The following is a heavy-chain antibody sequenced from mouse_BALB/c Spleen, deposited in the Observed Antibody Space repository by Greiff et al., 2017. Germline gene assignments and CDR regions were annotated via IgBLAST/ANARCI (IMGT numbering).Heavy chain of an antibody. J-gene: IGHJ2*01. Sequence: DVMLVESGGGLVKPGGSLKLSCAASGFTFSSYAMSWVRQTPEKRLEWVASISSGGSTYYPDSVKGRFTISRDNARNILYLQMSSLRSEDTAMYYCARAARAFDYWGQGTTLTVSS. V-gene: IGHV5-6-5*01. CDR2: ISSGGST. CDR1: GFTFSSYA. D-gene: IGHD3-1*01. CDR3: ARAARAFDY.